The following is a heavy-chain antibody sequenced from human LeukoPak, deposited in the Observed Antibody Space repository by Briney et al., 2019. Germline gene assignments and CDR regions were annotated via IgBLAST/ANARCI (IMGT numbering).Heavy chain of an antibody. CDR1: GYTFSGYY. D-gene: IGHD6-13*01. J-gene: IGHJ4*02. V-gene: IGHV1-2*02. Sequence: ASVKISCKASGYTFSGYYMHWVRQARGQGLEWMGWINPNSGGTNYAQKFQGRVTMTRDTSISTAYMELSRLRSDDTAVYYCAFGQQQLEGSIDYWGQGTLVTVSS. CDR2: INPNSGGT. CDR3: AFGQQQLEGSIDY.